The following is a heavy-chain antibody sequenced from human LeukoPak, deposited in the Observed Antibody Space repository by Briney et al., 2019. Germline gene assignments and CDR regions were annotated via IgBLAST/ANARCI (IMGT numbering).Heavy chain of an antibody. D-gene: IGHD3-10*01. CDR3: AKAGSYGSGALDY. CDR2: ISGSGSAT. Sequence: GGSLRLSCAASGFTFSSYEMNWVRQAPGKGLEWVSGISGSGSATSYAGSVKGRFTISRDKSKNTLYLQMNSLRAEDTAIYYCAKAGSYGSGALDYWGQGTPVTVSS. V-gene: IGHV3-23*01. J-gene: IGHJ4*02. CDR1: GFTFSSYE.